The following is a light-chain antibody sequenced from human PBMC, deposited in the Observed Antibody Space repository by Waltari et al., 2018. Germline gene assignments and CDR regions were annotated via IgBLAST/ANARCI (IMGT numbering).Light chain of an antibody. CDR3: QQSYKAPYT. CDR1: QGISNF. Sequence: DIQMTQSPSSLPASVGDRVTITCRASQGISNFLNWYQHKTGKAPKLLVYGGSILQSGVPARVSGSGSGTDFTLTISSLQLEDLATYYCQQSYKAPYTFGQGTNVEIK. J-gene: IGKJ2*01. CDR2: GGS. V-gene: IGKV1-39*01.